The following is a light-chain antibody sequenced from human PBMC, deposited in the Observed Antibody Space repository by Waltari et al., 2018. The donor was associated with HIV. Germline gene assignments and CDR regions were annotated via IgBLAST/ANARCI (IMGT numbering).Light chain of an antibody. Sequence: SYVLTQPPSVSVAPGQTARITCGGNNIGSKSVHWYQQKPGQAPVLVVYDDSDRPSGIPARFSGSNPGNTAALAISRGEAGDEADYYCQVWDSSSDHPEDVFGPGTKVTVL. J-gene: IGLJ1*01. CDR2: DDS. V-gene: IGLV3-21*02. CDR3: QVWDSSSDHPEDV. CDR1: NIGSKS.